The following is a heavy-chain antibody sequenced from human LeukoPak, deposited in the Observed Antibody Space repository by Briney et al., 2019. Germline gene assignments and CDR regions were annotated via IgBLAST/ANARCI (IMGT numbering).Heavy chain of an antibody. D-gene: IGHD6-19*01. Sequence: SETLSLTCSVSGGSITSSSYYWGWIRQPPEKGLEWIGSIYYTGGTYYNPSLKSRVTISVDTSKNQFSLKLSSVTAADTAVYYCARVDFGSGLDYWGQGTLVTVSS. V-gene: IGHV4-39*07. J-gene: IGHJ4*02. CDR1: GGSITSSSYY. CDR3: ARVDFGSGLDY. CDR2: IYYTGGT.